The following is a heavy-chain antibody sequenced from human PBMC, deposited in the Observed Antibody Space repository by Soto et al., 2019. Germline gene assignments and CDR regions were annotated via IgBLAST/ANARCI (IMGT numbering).Heavy chain of an antibody. V-gene: IGHV3-33*01. D-gene: IGHD3-22*01. CDR3: ARVRVSYYYDSSGYWPIDY. CDR1: GFTFCSYG. CDR2: IWYDGSNK. J-gene: IGHJ4*02. Sequence: GGSLRLSCAASGFTFCSYGMHWVRQAPGKGLEWVAVIWYDGSNKYYADSVKGRFTISRDNSKNTLYLQMNSLRAEDTAVYYCARVRVSYYYDSSGYWPIDYWGQGTLVTV.